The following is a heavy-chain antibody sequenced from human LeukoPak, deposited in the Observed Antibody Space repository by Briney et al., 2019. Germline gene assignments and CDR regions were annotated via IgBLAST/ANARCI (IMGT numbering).Heavy chain of an antibody. Sequence: SGGSLRLSCAASGFTFSDYWMSWVRQAPGKGLEWVANVKQDGSEKFYVDSVKGRFTISRDDAKNSLYLQMNSLRVEDAAVYYCARPTTVGSLFDYWAREPWSPSPQ. CDR1: GFTFSDYW. CDR2: VKQDGSEK. J-gene: IGHJ4*02. CDR3: ARPTTVGSLFDY. V-gene: IGHV3-7*03. D-gene: IGHD4-17*01.